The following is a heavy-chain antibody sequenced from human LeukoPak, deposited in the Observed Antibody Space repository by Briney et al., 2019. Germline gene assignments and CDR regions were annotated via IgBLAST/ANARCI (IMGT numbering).Heavy chain of an antibody. CDR2: ITGSGSTI. D-gene: IGHD4-23*01. CDR1: GFTFSDYY. Sequence: GGSLRLTCAASGFTFSDYYLSWISQAPGKGLERVAYITGSGSTIYYADSVKGRFTISRDNAKNSLYLRMNSLRADDTAYYYCAKDIVPTTVVTPGAFDIWGQGTMVTVSS. V-gene: IGHV3-11*01. J-gene: IGHJ3*02. CDR3: AKDIVPTTVVTPGAFDI.